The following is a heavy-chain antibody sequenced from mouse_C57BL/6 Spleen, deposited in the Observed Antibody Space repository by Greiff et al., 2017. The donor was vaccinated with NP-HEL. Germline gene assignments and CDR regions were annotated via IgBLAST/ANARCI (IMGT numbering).Heavy chain of an antibody. Sequence: CGGFFPPTFSFPLSFSASVFTFTPSSIPWFLPSPVPGLEWVARIRSKSSNYATYYADSVKDRFTISRDDSQSMLYLQMNNLKTEDTAMYYCVRNFDYWGQGTTLTVSS. CDR1: VFTFTPSS. CDR3: VRNFDY. CDR2: IRSKSSNYAT. J-gene: IGHJ2*01. V-gene: IGHV10-3*02.